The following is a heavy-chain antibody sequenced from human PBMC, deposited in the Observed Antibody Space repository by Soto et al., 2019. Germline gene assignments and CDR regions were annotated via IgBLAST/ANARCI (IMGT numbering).Heavy chain of an antibody. Sequence: GWSLRLSCAASGFTFSSYAMHWFRQAPGKGLEYVSAISSNGGSTYYADSVKGRFTISRDNSKNTLYLQMNSLRAEDTAVYYCVRERGLSSFYGMDVWGQGTTVTVSS. CDR1: GFTFSSYA. CDR2: ISSNGGST. D-gene: IGHD3-10*01. J-gene: IGHJ6*02. V-gene: IGHV3-64*04. CDR3: VRERGLSSFYGMDV.